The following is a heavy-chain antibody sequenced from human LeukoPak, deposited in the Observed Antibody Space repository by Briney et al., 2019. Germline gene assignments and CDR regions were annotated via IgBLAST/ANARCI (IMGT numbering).Heavy chain of an antibody. CDR1: GGSFSGYY. CDR3: AKHPSTAAPFDY. D-gene: IGHD6-6*01. CDR2: IYYSGST. J-gene: IGHJ4*02. Sequence: SETLSVTCAVYGGSFSGYYWSWIRQPPGKGLEWIGSIYYSGSTYYNPSLKSRVTISVDTSKNQFSLKLSSVTAADTAVYYCAKHPSTAAPFDYWGQGTLVTVSS. V-gene: IGHV4-34*01.